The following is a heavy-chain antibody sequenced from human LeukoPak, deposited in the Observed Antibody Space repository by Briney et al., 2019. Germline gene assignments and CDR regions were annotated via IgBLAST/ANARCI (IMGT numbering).Heavy chain of an antibody. J-gene: IGHJ4*02. V-gene: IGHV3-48*04. CDR2: ISSSGII. CDR3: ASSIVADGTSPFDY. D-gene: IGHD6-13*01. Sequence: PGGSLRLSCAASGSTFSSYSMNWVRQAPGKGLEWVSYISSSGIIYYADSVKGRITISRDNAKNSLYLQMNSLRAEDTAVYYCASSIVADGTSPFDYWGQGTLVTVSS. CDR1: GSTFSSYS.